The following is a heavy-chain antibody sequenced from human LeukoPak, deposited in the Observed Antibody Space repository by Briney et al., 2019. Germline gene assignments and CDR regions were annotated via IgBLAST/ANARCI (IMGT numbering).Heavy chain of an antibody. CDR3: ATDLLPYGSGRYYKNWFDP. V-gene: IGHV1-24*01. CDR2: FDPEDGET. J-gene: IGHJ5*02. D-gene: IGHD3-10*01. Sequence: ASVKVSCKVSGYTLTELSMHWVRQAPGKGLEWMGGFDPEDGETIYAQKFQGRVTMTEDTSTDTAYMELSSLRSEDTAVYYCATDLLPYGSGRYYKNWFDPWGQGTLVTVSS. CDR1: GYTLTELS.